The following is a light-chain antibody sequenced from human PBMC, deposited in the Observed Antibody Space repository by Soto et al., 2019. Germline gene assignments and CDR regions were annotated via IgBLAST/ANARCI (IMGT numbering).Light chain of an antibody. J-gene: IGLJ3*02. Sequence: QSALTQPASVSGSPGQSITISCTGTTSDVGGYNYVSWHQQHPGKAPKLMIHEVRYRPSGVSNRFSGSKSGNTASLTISGLQVEDEADYYCSSYTSSGTLVFGGGTKLTVL. V-gene: IGLV2-14*01. CDR3: SSYTSSGTLV. CDR1: TSDVGGYNY. CDR2: EVR.